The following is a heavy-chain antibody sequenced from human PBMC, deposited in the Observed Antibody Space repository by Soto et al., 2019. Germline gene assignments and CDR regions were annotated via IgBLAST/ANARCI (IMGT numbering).Heavy chain of an antibody. CDR3: ARYHPVATGLDP. CDR1: GFTFSSYW. V-gene: IGHV3-74*01. J-gene: IGHJ5*02. D-gene: IGHD5-12*01. Sequence: EVQLVESGGGLVQPGGSLRLSCAASGFTFSSYWMHWVRQAPGKGLVWVSRINSDGSSTSYADSVKGRFTISRDNAKNTLYLQMNSLRAEDTVVYYCARYHPVATGLDPWGQEALVAVSS. CDR2: INSDGSST.